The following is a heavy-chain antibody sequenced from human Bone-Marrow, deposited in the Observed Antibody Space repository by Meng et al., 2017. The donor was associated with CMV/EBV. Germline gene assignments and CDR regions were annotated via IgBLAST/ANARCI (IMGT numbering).Heavy chain of an antibody. CDR1: GFTFSNAW. CDR2: IKSKTDGGTT. CDR3: ARENSGSLLSFDY. D-gene: IGHD1-26*01. J-gene: IGHJ4*02. Sequence: GGSLRLSCAASGFTFSNAWMSWVRQAPGKGLEWVGRIKSKTDGGTTDYAAPVKGRFTISRDDSKNTLYLQMNSLRAEDTAVYYCARENSGSLLSFDYWGQGTLVTVSS. V-gene: IGHV3-15*01.